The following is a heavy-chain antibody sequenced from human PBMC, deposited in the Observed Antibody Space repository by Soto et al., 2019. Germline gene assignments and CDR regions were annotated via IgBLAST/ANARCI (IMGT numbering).Heavy chain of an antibody. D-gene: IGHD3-3*01. CDR1: GFTFSSYG. Sequence: GGSLRLSCAASGFTFSSYGMHWVRQAPGKGLEWVAVISYDGSNKYYADSVKGRFTISRDNSKNTLYLQMNSLSAEDTAVYYCATAVLRFLEWGQGTLVTVSS. V-gene: IGHV3-30*03. CDR2: ISYDGSNK. CDR3: ATAVLRFLE. J-gene: IGHJ4*02.